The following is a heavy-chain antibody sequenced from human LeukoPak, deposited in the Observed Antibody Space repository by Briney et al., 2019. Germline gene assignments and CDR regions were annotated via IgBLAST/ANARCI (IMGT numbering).Heavy chain of an antibody. V-gene: IGHV3-23*01. Sequence: PGGSLRLSCAASGFTFSSYAMSWVRQAPGKGLEWVSVIGDSGDPTYYADSVKGRFTISRDNSKNTLYLQMNSLRAEDTALYYCAKDARRSSGWYFFDHWGQGTLVTVSS. J-gene: IGHJ4*02. CDR1: GFTFSSYA. D-gene: IGHD6-19*01. CDR2: IGDSGDPT. CDR3: AKDARRSSGWYFFDH.